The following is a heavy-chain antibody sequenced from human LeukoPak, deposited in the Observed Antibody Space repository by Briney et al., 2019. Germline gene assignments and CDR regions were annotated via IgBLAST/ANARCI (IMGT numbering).Heavy chain of an antibody. CDR3: ARALPGDDSSQSSFDP. CDR2: IIPIFGTA. J-gene: IGHJ5*02. Sequence: ASVKVSCKASGGTFSSYAISWVRQAPGQGLEWMGGIIPIFGTANYAQKFQGRVTITTDESTSTAYMELSSLRSEGTAVYYCARALPGDDSSQSSFDPWGQGTLVTVSS. V-gene: IGHV1-69*05. CDR1: GGTFSSYA. D-gene: IGHD6-13*01.